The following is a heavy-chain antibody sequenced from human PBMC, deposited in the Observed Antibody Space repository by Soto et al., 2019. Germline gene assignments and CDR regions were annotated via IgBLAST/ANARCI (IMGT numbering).Heavy chain of an antibody. J-gene: IGHJ4*02. Sequence: QVQLQQRGAGLLKPSETLSLTCAVYGGSFSGYYWSWIRQPPGKGLEWIGEINHSGSTNYNPSLKSRVTISVDTSKNQFSLKLSSVTAADTAVYYCARSLRGAYSSSWFEDYWGQGTLVTVSS. D-gene: IGHD6-13*01. CDR3: ARSLRGAYSSSWFEDY. CDR2: INHSGST. CDR1: GGSFSGYY. V-gene: IGHV4-34*01.